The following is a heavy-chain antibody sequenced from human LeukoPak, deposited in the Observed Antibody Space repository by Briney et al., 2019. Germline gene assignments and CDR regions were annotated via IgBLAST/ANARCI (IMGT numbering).Heavy chain of an antibody. J-gene: IGHJ6*03. CDR1: GFSFSDYY. CDR3: ARAADIVVVPAAQPYYYYMDV. V-gene: IGHV3-7*01. D-gene: IGHD2-2*01. Sequence: PGGSLRLSCAASGFSFSDYYMSWVRQAPGKGLEWVANIKQDGSEKYYVDSVKGRFTISRDNAKNSLYLQMNSLRAEDTAVYYCARAADIVVVPAAQPYYYYMDVWGKGTTVTVSS. CDR2: IKQDGSEK.